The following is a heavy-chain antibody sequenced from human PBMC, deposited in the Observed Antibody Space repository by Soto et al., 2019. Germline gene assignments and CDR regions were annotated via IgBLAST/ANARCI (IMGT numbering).Heavy chain of an antibody. CDR1: GFTFSDYA. CDR2: VSHDGRNT. V-gene: IGHV3-30*18. Sequence: GGSLRLSCAASGFTFSDYAMHWVRQAPGKGLEWVAVVSHDGRNTHYADSVKGRFTISRDSSKNTFSLEMTSLRAEDTAVYYCAKGGRQWLVTSDFNYWGQGALVTVSS. J-gene: IGHJ4*02. D-gene: IGHD6-19*01. CDR3: AKGGRQWLVTSDFNY.